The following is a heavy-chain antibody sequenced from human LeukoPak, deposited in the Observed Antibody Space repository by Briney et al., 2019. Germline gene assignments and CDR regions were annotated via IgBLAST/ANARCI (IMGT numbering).Heavy chain of an antibody. Sequence: PGGSLRLSCAASGFTFNNYEMNWVRQAPGKGLEWISYVTSSGGTTYYADSVKGRFTISRDNAKNSLYLQMNSLRAEDTAVYYCAREGGSKNWFDPWGQGTLVTVSP. CDR3: AREGGSKNWFDP. J-gene: IGHJ5*02. D-gene: IGHD1-26*01. CDR1: GFTFNNYE. V-gene: IGHV3-48*03. CDR2: VTSSGGTT.